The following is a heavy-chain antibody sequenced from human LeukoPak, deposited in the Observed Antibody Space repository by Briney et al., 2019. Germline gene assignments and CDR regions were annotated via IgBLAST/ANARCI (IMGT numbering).Heavy chain of an antibody. CDR3: ARARYGSGSFYYYYYMDV. V-gene: IGHV3-11*04. Sequence: GGSLRLSCAASGFTFSDYYMTWFRQAPGKGLEWVSHITPSGSTLYYADSVKGRFTISRDNAKNSLYLQMNSLRAGDTAVYYCARARYGSGSFYYYYYMDVWGKGTTVTISS. D-gene: IGHD3-10*01. CDR1: GFTFSDYY. CDR2: ITPSGSTL. J-gene: IGHJ6*03.